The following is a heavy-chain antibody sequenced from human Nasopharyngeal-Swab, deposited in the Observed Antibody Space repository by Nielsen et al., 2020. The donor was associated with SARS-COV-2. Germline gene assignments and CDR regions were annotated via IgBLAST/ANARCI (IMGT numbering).Heavy chain of an antibody. CDR3: AREGFDYGGNFAAFDI. V-gene: IGHV3-53*01. J-gene: IGHJ3*02. D-gene: IGHD4-23*01. CDR1: GFTVSSNY. CDR2: IYSGGST. Sequence: GESLKISCAASGFTVSSNYMSWVRQAPGKGLEWVSVIYSGGSTYYADSVKGRFTISRDNSKNTLYLQMNSLRAEDTAVYYCAREGFDYGGNFAAFDIWGQGTMVTVSS.